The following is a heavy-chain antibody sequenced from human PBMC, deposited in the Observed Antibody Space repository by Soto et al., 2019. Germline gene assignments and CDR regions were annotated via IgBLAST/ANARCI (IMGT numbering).Heavy chain of an antibody. CDR2: ISSSSSHI. CDR3: VKDMKWGGMTAIHYFDS. D-gene: IGHD2-21*02. Sequence: GGSLRLSCAASGFTFSSYNMNWVRQAPGKGLEWVSSISSSSSHIYYADSVKGRFTISRDNAKNSLYLQMNSLRPEDTALYYCVKDMKWGGMTAIHYFDSSGQGTVVTVSS. CDR1: GFTFSSYN. J-gene: IGHJ4*02. V-gene: IGHV3-21*04.